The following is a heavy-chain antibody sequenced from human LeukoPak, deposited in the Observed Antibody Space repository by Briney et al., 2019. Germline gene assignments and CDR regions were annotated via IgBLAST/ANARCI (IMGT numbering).Heavy chain of an antibody. CDR3: VRTIAVAGTGFDY. CDR1: GFTFSSYA. CDR2: ISSNGGST. V-gene: IGHV3-64D*06. D-gene: IGHD6-19*01. Sequence: GGSLRLSCSASGFTFSSYAMHWVRQAPGKGLEYVSAISSNGGSTYYADSVKGRFTISRDNSKNTLYLQMSSLRAEDTAVYYCVRTIAVAGTGFDYWGQGTLVTVSS. J-gene: IGHJ4*02.